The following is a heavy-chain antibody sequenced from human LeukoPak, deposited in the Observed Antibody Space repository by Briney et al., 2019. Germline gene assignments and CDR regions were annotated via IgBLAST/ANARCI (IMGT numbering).Heavy chain of an antibody. CDR2: IYTSGST. J-gene: IGHJ4*02. Sequence: SETLSLTCTVSGGSISSYYWSWIRQPAGKGLEWIGRIYTSGSTNYNPSLKSRVTISVDTSKNQFSLKLSSVTAADTAVYYCAREDTAMDIFDYWGQGTLVTVSS. CDR1: GGSISSYY. D-gene: IGHD5-18*01. V-gene: IGHV4-4*07. CDR3: AREDTAMDIFDY.